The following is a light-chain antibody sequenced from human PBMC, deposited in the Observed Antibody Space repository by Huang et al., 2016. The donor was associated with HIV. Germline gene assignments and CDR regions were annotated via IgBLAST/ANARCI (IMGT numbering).Light chain of an antibody. CDR3: QQYYASPQT. CDR1: QSVFSTSTNKDY. CDR2: WSS. J-gene: IGKJ1*01. V-gene: IGKV4-1*01. Sequence: DIVMAQSPGSLAVSLGERATLTCRSSQSVFSTSTNKDYLAWFQQKPGQPPKLRLFWSSTREVGDPDRFSGSGSGKHVTLTIGNVEADDAATYYCQQYYASPQTFGQGTRV.